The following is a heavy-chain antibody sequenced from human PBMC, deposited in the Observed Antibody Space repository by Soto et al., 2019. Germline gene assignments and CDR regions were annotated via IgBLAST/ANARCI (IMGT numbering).Heavy chain of an antibody. CDR2: INPYTGGT. CDR3: ARGYESSGYPGY. J-gene: IGHJ4*02. Sequence: ASVKVSCKASGYTFTDYYMHWVRQAPGQGLEWMGWINPYTGGTNYAQRFQGRVTMTRDTSISTAYMDLNRLRSDATAVYYCARGYESSGYPGYWGQGTLVTVSS. CDR1: GYTFTDYY. D-gene: IGHD3-22*01. V-gene: IGHV1-2*02.